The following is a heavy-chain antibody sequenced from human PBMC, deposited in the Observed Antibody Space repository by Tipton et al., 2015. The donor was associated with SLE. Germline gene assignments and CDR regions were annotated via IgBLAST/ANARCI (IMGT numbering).Heavy chain of an antibody. Sequence: SLRLSCTASGFIFEDHAMHWVRQVPGKGLEWVSGITWNSASLVYVDSVKGRFTISRDNAKNSLYLQMNSLRPEDTAFYHCVRKTPQNWYFDLWGRGTLVTVSS. V-gene: IGHV3-9*01. J-gene: IGHJ2*01. CDR1: GFIFEDHA. CDR2: ITWNSASL. CDR3: VRKTPQNWYFDL.